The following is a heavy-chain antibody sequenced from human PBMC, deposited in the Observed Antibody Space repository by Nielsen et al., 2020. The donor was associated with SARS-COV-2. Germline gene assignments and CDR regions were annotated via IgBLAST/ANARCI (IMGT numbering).Heavy chain of an antibody. CDR3: ARRGSGWDSGYFDL. CDR2: IYPGDSDT. CDR1: GYRFGTYW. Sequence: GGSLRLSCKGSGYRFGTYWIAWVRQTPGKGLEWMGTIYPGDSDTRYRPSLQGQVTISAVKSINTVYLQWSSLKASDTAIYYCARRGSGWDSGYFDLWGRGTLVTVSS. D-gene: IGHD6-19*01. J-gene: IGHJ2*01. V-gene: IGHV5-51*01.